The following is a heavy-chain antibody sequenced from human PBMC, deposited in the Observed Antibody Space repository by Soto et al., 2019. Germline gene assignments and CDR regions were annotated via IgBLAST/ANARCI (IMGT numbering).Heavy chain of an antibody. V-gene: IGHV4-59*12. D-gene: IGHD6-6*01. CDR1: GGSISSFY. J-gene: IGHJ4*02. CDR2: INYSGNT. Sequence: SETLSLTCTVSGGSISSFYWSWIRQSPGKGLEWIGEINYSGNTNYNPSLKSRVTISVDTSKNQFSLKLSSVTAADTAVYYCARVGMKLGRTRHFDYWGQGTLVTVSS. CDR3: ARVGMKLGRTRHFDY.